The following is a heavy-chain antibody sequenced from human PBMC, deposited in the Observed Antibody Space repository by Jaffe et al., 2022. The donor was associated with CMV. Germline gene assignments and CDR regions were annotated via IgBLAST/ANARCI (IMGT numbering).Heavy chain of an antibody. CDR3: ARVGASYYDSSGYYYDKDAFDI. J-gene: IGHJ3*02. V-gene: IGHV1-3*01. Sequence: QVQLVQSGAEVKKPGASVKVSCKASGYTFTSYAMHWVRQAPGQRLEWMGWINAGNGNTKYSQKFQGRVTITRDTSASTAYMELSSLRSEDTAVYYCARVGASYYDSSGYYYDKDAFDIWGQGTMVTVSS. CDR1: GYTFTSYA. D-gene: IGHD3-22*01. CDR2: INAGNGNT.